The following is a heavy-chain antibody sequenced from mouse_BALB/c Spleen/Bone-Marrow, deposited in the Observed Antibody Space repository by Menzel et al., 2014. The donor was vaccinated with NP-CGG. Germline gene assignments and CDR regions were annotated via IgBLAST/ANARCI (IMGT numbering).Heavy chain of an antibody. Sequence: EVKLVESGGGLVKPGGSLKLSCAASGFAFSSYDMSWVRQTPEKRLEWVATISSGGSYTYYPDSVKGRFTISRDNAGNPLYLQMSSLRSEDTALYYCARVLRVYAMDYWGQGTSVTVSS. V-gene: IGHV5-9*02. CDR3: ARVLRVYAMDY. CDR2: ISSGGSYT. CDR1: GFAFSSYD. D-gene: IGHD2-4*01. J-gene: IGHJ4*01.